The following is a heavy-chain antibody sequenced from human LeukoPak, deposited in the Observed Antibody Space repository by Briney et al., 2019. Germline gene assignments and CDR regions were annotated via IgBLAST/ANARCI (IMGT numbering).Heavy chain of an antibody. V-gene: IGHV1-2*02. CDR2: INPNSGGT. J-gene: IGHJ4*02. CDR1: GYTFTSYG. D-gene: IGHD6-19*01. Sequence: ASVKVSCKASGYTFTSYGISWVRQAPGQGLEWMGWINPNSGGTNYAQKFQGRVTMTRDTSIRTAYMELSRLRSDDTAVYYCARPLRRIAVAGTDFDYWGQGTLVTVSS. CDR3: ARPLRRIAVAGTDFDY.